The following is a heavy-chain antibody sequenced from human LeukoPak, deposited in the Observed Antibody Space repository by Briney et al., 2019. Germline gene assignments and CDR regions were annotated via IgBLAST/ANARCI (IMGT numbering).Heavy chain of an antibody. CDR2: ISSSSSYI. D-gene: IGHD3-10*01. CDR3: ARDGYYYDSGGYYREGYYFDY. J-gene: IGHJ4*02. V-gene: IGHV3-21*01. CDR1: GFTFSSYS. Sequence: GGSLRLSCAASGFTFSSYSMNWVRQAPGKGLEWVSSISSSSSYIYYADSVKGRFTISRDNAKNSLYLQMNSLRAEDTAVYYCARDGYYYDSGGYYREGYYFDYWGQGTLVTVSS.